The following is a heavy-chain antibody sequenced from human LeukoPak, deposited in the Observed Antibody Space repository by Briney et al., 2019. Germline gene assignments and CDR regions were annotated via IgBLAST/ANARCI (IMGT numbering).Heavy chain of an antibody. CDR2: IYYSGST. J-gene: IGHJ4*02. CDR3: ASTVAGLDY. CDR1: GGSISSYY. D-gene: IGHD6-19*01. V-gene: IGHV4-59*01. Sequence: PSETLSLTCTVSGGSISSYYWSWIRQPPGKGLEWIGYIYYSGSTKYNPSLKSRVTISVDTSKNQFSLKLSSVTAADTAVYYCASTVAGLDYWGQGTLVTVSS.